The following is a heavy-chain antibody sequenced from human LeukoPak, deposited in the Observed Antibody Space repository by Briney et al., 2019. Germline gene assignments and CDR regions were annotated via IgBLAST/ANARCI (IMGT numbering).Heavy chain of an antibody. Sequence: PSETLSLTCTVSGGSVSSCYWSWIRQPPGKGLEWIGYIYYSGSTNYNPSLKSRVTISVDTSKNQFSLKLSSVTAADTAVYHCARDNWNYGSSMDVWGQGTTVTVSS. CDR1: GGSVSSCY. D-gene: IGHD1-7*01. J-gene: IGHJ6*02. CDR2: IYYSGST. V-gene: IGHV4-59*02. CDR3: ARDNWNYGSSMDV.